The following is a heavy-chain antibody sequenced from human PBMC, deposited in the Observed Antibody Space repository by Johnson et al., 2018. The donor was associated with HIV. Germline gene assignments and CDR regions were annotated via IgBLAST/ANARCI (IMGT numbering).Heavy chain of an antibody. J-gene: IGHJ3*02. CDR2: INWNGGST. Sequence: VQLVESGGGVVRPGGSLRVSCAASGFIFDDYAMSWVRQAPGKGLEWVSGINWNGGSTGYEDSVKGRFTISRDNAKNSLYLQMNSLRVEDTALYYCARVRGITMIVVVKSYDAFDIWGQGTMVTVSS. D-gene: IGHD3-22*01. CDR1: GFIFDDYA. CDR3: ARVRGITMIVVVKSYDAFDI. V-gene: IGHV3-20*04.